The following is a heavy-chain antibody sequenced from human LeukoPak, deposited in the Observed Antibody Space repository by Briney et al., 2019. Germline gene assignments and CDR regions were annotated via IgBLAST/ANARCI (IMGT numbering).Heavy chain of an antibody. CDR2: IDPSDSYT. CDR1: GYSFTSYW. V-gene: IGHV5-10-1*01. J-gene: IGHJ4*02. CDR3: ARRHGSGSYWDY. Sequence: GESLRISCKGSGYSFTSYWISWVGQMPGKGLEWMGRIDPSDSYTNYSPSFQGHVTISAGKSISTAYLQWSSLKASDTAMYYCARRHGSGSYWDYWGQGTLVTVSS. D-gene: IGHD3-10*01.